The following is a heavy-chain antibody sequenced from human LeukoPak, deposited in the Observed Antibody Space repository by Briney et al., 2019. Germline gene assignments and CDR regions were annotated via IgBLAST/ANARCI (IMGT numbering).Heavy chain of an antibody. V-gene: IGHV3-74*01. J-gene: IGHJ4*02. Sequence: PGGSLRLSCAASGFTVGSNYMSWVRQAPGKGLVWVSRINSDGSSTSYADSVKGRFTISRDNAKNTLYLQMNSLRAEDTAVYYCARGTRSSGWYYWGQGTLVTVSS. CDR3: ARGTRSSGWYY. D-gene: IGHD6-19*01. CDR2: INSDGSST. CDR1: GFTVGSNY.